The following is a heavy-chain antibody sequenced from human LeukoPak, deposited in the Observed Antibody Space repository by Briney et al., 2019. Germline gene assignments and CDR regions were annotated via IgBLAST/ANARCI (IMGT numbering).Heavy chain of an antibody. CDR2: IIPIFGTA. D-gene: IGHD6-19*01. J-gene: IGHJ4*02. V-gene: IGHV1-69*13. CDR1: GYTFTSYY. Sequence: SVKVSCKASGYTFTSYYMHWVRQAPGQGLEWMGGIIPIFGTANYAQKFQGRVTITADESTSTAYMELSSLRSEDTAVYYCARDLYSSGWYVYWGQGTLVTVSS. CDR3: ARDLYSSGWYVY.